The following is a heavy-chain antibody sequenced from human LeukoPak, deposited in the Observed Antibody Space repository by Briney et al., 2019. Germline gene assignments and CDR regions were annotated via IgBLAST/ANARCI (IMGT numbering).Heavy chain of an antibody. CDR1: GGSISSGGYY. Sequence: SETLSLTCTVSGGSISSGGYYWSWIRQHPGKGLEWIGYIYYSGSTYYNPSLKSRVTISVDTSKNQFSLKLGSVTAADTAVYYCARGPSPYDAFDIWGQGTMVTVSS. CDR3: ARGPSPYDAFDI. CDR2: IYYSGST. J-gene: IGHJ3*02. V-gene: IGHV4-31*03.